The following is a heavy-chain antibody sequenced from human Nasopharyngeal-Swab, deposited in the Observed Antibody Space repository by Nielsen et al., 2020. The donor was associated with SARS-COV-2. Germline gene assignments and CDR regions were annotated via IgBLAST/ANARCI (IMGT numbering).Heavy chain of an antibody. CDR1: GYTFTSYG. D-gene: IGHD1-26*01. Sequence: ASVKVSCKASGYTFTSYGISWVRQAPGQGLEWMGWISAYNGNTNYAQKFQGRVTITADKSTSTAYMELSSLRSEDTAVYYCARESGKWEFDYWGQGTLVTVSS. V-gene: IGHV1-18*01. CDR3: ARESGKWEFDY. CDR2: ISAYNGNT. J-gene: IGHJ4*02.